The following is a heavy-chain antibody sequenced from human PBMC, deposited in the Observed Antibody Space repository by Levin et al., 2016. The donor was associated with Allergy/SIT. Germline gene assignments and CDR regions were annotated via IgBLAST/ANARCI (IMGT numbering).Heavy chain of an antibody. CDR3: ARGRGPGSYWGGY. CDR2: IIPIFGTA. V-gene: IGHV1-69*01. Sequence: WVRQAPGQGLEWMGGIIPIFGTANYAQKFQGRVTITADESTSTAYMELSSLRSEDTAVYYCARGRGPGSYWGGYWGQGTLVTVSS. D-gene: IGHD1-26*01. J-gene: IGHJ4*02.